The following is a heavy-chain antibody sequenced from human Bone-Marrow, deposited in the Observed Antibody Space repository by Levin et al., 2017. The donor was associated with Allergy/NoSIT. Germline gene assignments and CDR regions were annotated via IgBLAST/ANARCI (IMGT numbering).Heavy chain of an antibody. D-gene: IGHD2-2*01. Sequence: ETLSLTCAVSGLTFRSFAMSWVRQAPGKGLEWVATIVGSGGNTFYSDSVKGRFTVSRDNSKNMMYLQMNSLRADDTAMYYCAKNKGICSDATCYSFDYWGQGTLVSVSS. V-gene: IGHV3-23*01. J-gene: IGHJ4*02. CDR2: IVGSGGNT. CDR1: GLTFRSFA. CDR3: AKNKGICSDATCYSFDY.